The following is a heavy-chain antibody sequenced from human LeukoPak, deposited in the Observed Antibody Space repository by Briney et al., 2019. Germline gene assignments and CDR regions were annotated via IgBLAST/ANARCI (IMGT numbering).Heavy chain of an antibody. Sequence: GGSLRLSCAASGFTFKLYWMHWIRQVPGKRPVWVSRINDDGSDTIYADSVRGRFTISRDDAKNTVYLQMNNLRAEDTAVYYCARELAVWGQGTLVTVSS. V-gene: IGHV3-74*01. CDR3: ARELAV. CDR1: GFTFKLYW. CDR2: INDDGSDT. J-gene: IGHJ4*02.